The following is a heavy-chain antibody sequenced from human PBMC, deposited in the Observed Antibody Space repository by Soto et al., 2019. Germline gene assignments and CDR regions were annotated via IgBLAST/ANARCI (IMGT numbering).Heavy chain of an antibody. CDR2: TYYNGNA. D-gene: IGHD3-22*01. CDR3: ARHFVAVVIKGWGY. CDR1: GGSISSNSYY. Sequence: SETLSLTCTVSGGSISSNSYYWGWIRQPPGKGLEWIGTTYYNGNAYYNPSLRSRVTMSVDTSKNQFSLKLMSVTAADTAVYYCARHFVAVVIKGWGYWGQGTLVTVSS. V-gene: IGHV4-39*01. J-gene: IGHJ4*02.